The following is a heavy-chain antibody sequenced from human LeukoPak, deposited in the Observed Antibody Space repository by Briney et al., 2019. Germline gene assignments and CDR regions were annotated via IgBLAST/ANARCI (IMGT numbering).Heavy chain of an antibody. V-gene: IGHV3-23*01. CDR3: ANHKEGVVTRLDY. Sequence: PGGSLRLSCAASGFTFTTYSMNWVRQAPGKGLEWVSAISNNGGYTYYADSVKGRFTISRDNSKNTLYLQMNSLRAEDTAVYYCANHKEGVVTRLDYWGQGTLVTVSS. J-gene: IGHJ4*02. CDR2: ISNNGGYT. CDR1: GFTFTTYS. D-gene: IGHD4-23*01.